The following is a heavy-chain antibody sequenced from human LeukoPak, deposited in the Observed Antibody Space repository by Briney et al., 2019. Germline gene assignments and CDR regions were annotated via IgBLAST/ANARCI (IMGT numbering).Heavy chain of an antibody. J-gene: IGHJ4*02. CDR1: GLSVSSNY. CDR3: ARDARYCSSTGCYSDY. Sequence: PGGSLRLPCAASGLSVSSNYMSWVRQAPGKGLEWVSLIYSGGSTYYADSVKGRFTISRDNSKNTLYLQMNSLRGEDTGVYYCARDARYCSSTGCYSDYWGQGTLVTASS. CDR2: IYSGGST. V-gene: IGHV3-66*02. D-gene: IGHD2-2*01.